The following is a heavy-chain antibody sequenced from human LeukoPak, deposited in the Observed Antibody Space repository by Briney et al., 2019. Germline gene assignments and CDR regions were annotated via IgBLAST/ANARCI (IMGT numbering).Heavy chain of an antibody. Sequence: SETLSLTCTVSGGSISSSAYYWGWIRQPPGKGLEWIGSLHYSGSTYYNPSLKSRVTISVDTSKKQFSLKLTSVTAADTAVYYCARQGGSPDWFDPWGQGTLVTVSS. CDR3: ARQGGSPDWFDP. V-gene: IGHV4-39*01. CDR1: GGSISSSAYY. D-gene: IGHD1-26*01. J-gene: IGHJ5*02. CDR2: LHYSGST.